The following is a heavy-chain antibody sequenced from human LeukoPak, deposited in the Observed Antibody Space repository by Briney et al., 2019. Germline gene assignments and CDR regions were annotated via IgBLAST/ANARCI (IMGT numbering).Heavy chain of an antibody. J-gene: IGHJ4*02. CDR2: IYPGDSDT. Sequence: GDSLKISCQGSGYSFTTYWIGWVRQMPGKGLEWMGIIYPGDSDTRYSPSFQGQVTISADESISTAYLQWSSLEASDTAMYYCARQSLGGTADYWGQGTLVTVSS. D-gene: IGHD7-27*01. CDR1: GYSFTTYW. CDR3: ARQSLGGTADY. V-gene: IGHV5-51*01.